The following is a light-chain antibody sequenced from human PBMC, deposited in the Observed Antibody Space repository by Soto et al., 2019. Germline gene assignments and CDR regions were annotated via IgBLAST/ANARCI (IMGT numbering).Light chain of an antibody. CDR1: QNISIY. J-gene: IGKJ5*01. CDR2: DAS. Sequence: IVLTQSTATLSLSPGERATLSCRASQNISIYLAWYQQKPGQAPRLLIYDASNRATGIPARFSGSGSGTDFTLTISSLEPEDFAVYYCQQCNNWPPEITFGQGTRLEIK. V-gene: IGKV3-11*01. CDR3: QQCNNWPPEIT.